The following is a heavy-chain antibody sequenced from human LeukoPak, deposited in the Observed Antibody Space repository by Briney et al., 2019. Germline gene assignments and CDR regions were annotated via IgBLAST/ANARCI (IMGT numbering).Heavy chain of an antibody. Sequence: GASVKVSCKASGYTYTSYGISWVRQAPGQGLEWMGWISAYNGNTNYAQKLQGRVTVTTDTSTSTAYMELRSLRSEDTAVYYCARGYVTYPNCYYMDVWGKGTTVTVSS. CDR1: GYTYTSYG. CDR3: ARGYVTYPNCYYMDV. V-gene: IGHV1-18*01. CDR2: ISAYNGNT. J-gene: IGHJ6*03. D-gene: IGHD3-16*01.